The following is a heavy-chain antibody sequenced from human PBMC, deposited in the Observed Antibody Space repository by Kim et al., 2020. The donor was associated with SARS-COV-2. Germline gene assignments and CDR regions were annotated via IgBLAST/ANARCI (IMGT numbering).Heavy chain of an antibody. Sequence: GGSLRLSCVASGFTFSAYTMNWVRQAPGKGLEWISSIGSSDIYIYYTDSVRGRFTISRDNTKSSLFLQMSSLRDEDTAVYYCARVDPRWSRAFDIWGQGTMVTVSS. D-gene: IGHD2-15*01. CDR2: IGSSDIYI. V-gene: IGHV3-21*01. CDR1: GFTFSAYT. CDR3: ARVDPRWSRAFDI. J-gene: IGHJ3*02.